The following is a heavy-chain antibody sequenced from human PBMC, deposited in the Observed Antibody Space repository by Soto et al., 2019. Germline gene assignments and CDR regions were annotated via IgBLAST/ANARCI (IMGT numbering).Heavy chain of an antibody. J-gene: IGHJ6*02. CDR2: INPNSGGT. CDR1: GYTFTGYY. D-gene: IGHD3-9*01. CDR3: ARDIRYFDWLSRAYYYGMDV. Sequence: GASVKVSCKASGYTFTGYYMHWGRQAPGQGLGWMGWINPNSGGTNYAQKFQGWVTMTRDTSISTAYMELSRLRSDDTAVYYCARDIRYFDWLSRAYYYGMDVWGQGTTVNVS. V-gene: IGHV1-2*04.